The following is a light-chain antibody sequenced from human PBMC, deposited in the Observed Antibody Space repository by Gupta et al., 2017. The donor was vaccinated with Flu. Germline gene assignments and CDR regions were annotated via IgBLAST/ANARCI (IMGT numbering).Light chain of an antibody. Sequence: SVTISCTGSSSDVGGYNYVSWYHQHPAKPHNLMIHDVNKRPAGVPDRFSGSKSGNTASLTISGLQKEDEADYYCCSDAGTDFYVFGTGTKVTVL. J-gene: IGLJ1*01. CDR1: SSDVGGYNY. CDR3: CSDAGTDFYV. CDR2: DVN. V-gene: IGLV2-11*03.